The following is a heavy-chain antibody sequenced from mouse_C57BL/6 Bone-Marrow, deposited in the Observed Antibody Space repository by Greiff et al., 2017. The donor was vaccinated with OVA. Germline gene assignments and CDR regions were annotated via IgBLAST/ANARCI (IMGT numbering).Heavy chain of an antibody. CDR3: AREGTGRDWYFDV. CDR2: INYDGSST. D-gene: IGHD4-1*01. Sequence: EVHLVESEGGLVQPGSSMKLSCTASGFTFSDYYMAWVRQVPEKGLEWVANINYDGSSTYYLDSLKSRFIISRDNAKNILYLQMSSLKSEDTATYYCAREGTGRDWYFDVWGTGTTVTVSS. J-gene: IGHJ1*03. V-gene: IGHV5-16*01. CDR1: GFTFSDYY.